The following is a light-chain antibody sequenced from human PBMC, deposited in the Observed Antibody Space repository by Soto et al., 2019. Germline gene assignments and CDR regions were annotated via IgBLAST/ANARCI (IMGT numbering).Light chain of an antibody. V-gene: IGLV2-14*03. CDR2: GVS. Sequence: QSALTQPASVSGSPGLTITISCTGTSSDVGGYGYVSWYQQHPGKAPKLIIYGVSNRPSGVSNRFSGSKSGNTASLTISGLQAEDEADYYCSSFRSSSTPDVFGTGTKVTVL. J-gene: IGLJ1*01. CDR3: SSFRSSSTPDV. CDR1: SSDVGGYGY.